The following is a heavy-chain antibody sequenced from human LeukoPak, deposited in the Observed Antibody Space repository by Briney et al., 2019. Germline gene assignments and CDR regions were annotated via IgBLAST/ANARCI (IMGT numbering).Heavy chain of an antibody. CDR2: INPNSGGT. V-gene: IGHV1-2*04. CDR1: GYTFTNYG. J-gene: IGHJ6*02. Sequence: ASVKVSCKASGYTFTNYGISWVRQAPGQGLEWMGWINPNSGGTNYAQKFQGWVTMTRDTSISTAYMELSRLRSDDTAVYYCARGTDYYYGMDVWGQGTTVTVSS. CDR3: ARGTDYYYGMDV.